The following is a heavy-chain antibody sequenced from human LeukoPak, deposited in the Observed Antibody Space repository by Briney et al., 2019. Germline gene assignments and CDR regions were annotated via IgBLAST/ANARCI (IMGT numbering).Heavy chain of an antibody. CDR3: ARGLMTTVTTFNAFDI. V-gene: IGHV3-23*01. CDR2: ISGSGGST. J-gene: IGHJ3*02. Sequence: GGSLRLSCAASGFTFSSYAMSWVRQAPGKGLEWVSAISGSGGSTYYADSVKGRFTISRDNSKNTLYLQMNSLRAEDTAVYYCARGLMTTVTTFNAFDIWGQGTMVTVSS. D-gene: IGHD4-17*01. CDR1: GFTFSSYA.